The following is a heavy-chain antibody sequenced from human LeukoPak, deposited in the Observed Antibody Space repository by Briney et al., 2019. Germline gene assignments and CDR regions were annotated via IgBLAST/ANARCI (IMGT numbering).Heavy chain of an antibody. CDR2: MNPNSGNT. D-gene: IGHD6-13*01. J-gene: IGHJ4*02. CDR3: ARSEQQLSPSADY. CDR1: GYTFTSYD. V-gene: IGHV1-8*01. Sequence: ASVKVSCKASGYTFTSYDINWVRQAAGQGLEWMGWMNPNSGNTGYAQKFQGRVTMTRNTSISTAYMELSSLRSEDTAVYYCARSEQQLSPSADYWGQGTLVTVSS.